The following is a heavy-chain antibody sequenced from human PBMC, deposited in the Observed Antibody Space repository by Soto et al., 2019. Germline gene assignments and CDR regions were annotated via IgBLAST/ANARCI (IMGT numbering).Heavy chain of an antibody. CDR3: AKDKPGTTSFDY. D-gene: IGHD1-1*01. V-gene: IGHV3-23*01. CDR1: GCTSSSYA. J-gene: IGHJ4*02. Sequence: GGSLRRSCAASGCTSSSYAMIWVRQAPGKGLEWVSAISDRGDTTHYADSVKGRFTISRDTSKNTLYLQMNTLRAEDTAVYYCAKDKPGTTSFDYWGRGTLVTVSS. CDR2: ISDRGDTT.